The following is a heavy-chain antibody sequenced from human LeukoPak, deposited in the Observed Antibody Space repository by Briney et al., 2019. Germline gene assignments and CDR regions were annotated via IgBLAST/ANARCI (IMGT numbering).Heavy chain of an antibody. V-gene: IGHV1-69*06. Sequence: SVKVSCKSAVSTFTIYAFCWEPKSPGQGLEWMGRIIPIFGTANYAQKFQGRVTITADKSTSTAYMELSSLRSEDTAVYYCVTYYSTRYQYNFDYWGQGTLVTVSS. D-gene: IGHD3-22*01. CDR1: VSTFTIYA. CDR2: IIPIFGTA. CDR3: VTYYSTRYQYNFDY. J-gene: IGHJ4*02.